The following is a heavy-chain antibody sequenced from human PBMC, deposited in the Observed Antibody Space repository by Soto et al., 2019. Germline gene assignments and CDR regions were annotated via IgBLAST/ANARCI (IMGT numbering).Heavy chain of an antibody. CDR3: ARHSAAGASVVYYGMDV. CDR2: IYYSGST. V-gene: IGHV4-39*01. Sequence: SETLSLTCTVSGGSISSSSYYWGWIRQPPGKGLEWIGSIYYSGSTYYNPSLKSRVTISVDTSKNQFSLKLSSVTAADTAVYYCARHSAAGASVVYYGMDVWGQGTTVTVSS. D-gene: IGHD2-21*01. CDR1: GGSISSSSYY. J-gene: IGHJ6*02.